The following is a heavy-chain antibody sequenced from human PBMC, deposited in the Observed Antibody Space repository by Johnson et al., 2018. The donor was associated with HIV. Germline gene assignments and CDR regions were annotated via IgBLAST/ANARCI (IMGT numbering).Heavy chain of an antibody. V-gene: IGHV3-30*14. Sequence: QVQLVESGGGVVQPGRSLRLSCAASGFTFSSYAMHWVRQAPGKGLEWVAVISYDGSNKYYADSVKGRFTISRDNSKNTVSLQMNSLRAEDTALYYCARAPKKYNWDYMMAFDIWGQGTMVTVSS. CDR1: GFTFSSYA. CDR3: ARAPKKYNWDYMMAFDI. CDR2: ISYDGSNK. D-gene: IGHD1-7*01. J-gene: IGHJ3*02.